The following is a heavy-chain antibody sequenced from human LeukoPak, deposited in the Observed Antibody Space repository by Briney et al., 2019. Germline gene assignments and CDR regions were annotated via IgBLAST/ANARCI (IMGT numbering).Heavy chain of an antibody. V-gene: IGHV3-53*01. CDR2: IYFGGTT. J-gene: IGHJ4*02. Sequence: GGSLRLSCAASGFTVSSNYMTWVRQAPGQGLEWVSIIYFGGTTYYADSVKGRFTISRDNSKNTVYLQMNSLRVEDTAVYYCARGDGVYVYWGQGTLVTVSS. CDR3: ARGDGVYVY. D-gene: IGHD5/OR15-5a*01. CDR1: GFTVSSNY.